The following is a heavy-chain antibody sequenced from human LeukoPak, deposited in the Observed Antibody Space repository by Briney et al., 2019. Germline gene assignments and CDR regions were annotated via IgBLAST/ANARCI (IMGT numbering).Heavy chain of an antibody. CDR3: ASSHGYSYGYSGY. V-gene: IGHV1-69*05. CDR1: GGTFSSYA. CDR2: IIPIFGTA. J-gene: IGHJ4*02. Sequence: SVKVSCKASGGTFSSYAISWVRQAPGQGLEWMGGIIPIFGTANYAQKFQGRVTITTDESTSTAYMELSSLRSEDTAVYYCASSHGYSYGYSGYWGQGTLVTVSS. D-gene: IGHD5-18*01.